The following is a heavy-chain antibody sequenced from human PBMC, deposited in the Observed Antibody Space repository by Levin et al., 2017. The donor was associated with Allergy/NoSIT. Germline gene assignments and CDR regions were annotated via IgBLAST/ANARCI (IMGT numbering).Heavy chain of an antibody. J-gene: IGHJ4*02. Sequence: ETLSLTCVASGFTFSTYAMTWVRQAPGKGLEWLSSISGSGGRTYYADSVKGRLTMSRDNSKNTLYLQVNSLRVDDTAIYYCAKDHLGQVFGGNSDGWGCWGQGTLVTVSS. CDR3: AKDHLGQVFGGNSDGWGC. CDR1: GFTFSTYA. CDR2: ISGSGGRT. D-gene: IGHD4-23*01. V-gene: IGHV3-23*01.